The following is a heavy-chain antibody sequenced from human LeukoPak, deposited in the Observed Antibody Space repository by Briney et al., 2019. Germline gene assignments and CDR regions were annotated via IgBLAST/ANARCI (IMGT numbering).Heavy chain of an antibody. V-gene: IGHV3-48*03. J-gene: IGHJ5*02. CDR3: AREHSMVFDP. D-gene: IGHD3-10*01. CDR2: ISSSGSTI. Sequence: PGGSLRLXCAASGFTYSDYEMNWVRPAPGKGLEWVSYISSSGSTIYYADSVKGRFTISRDNAKNSLYLQMNSLRAEDTAVYYCAREHSMVFDPWGQGTLVTVSS. CDR1: GFTYSDYE.